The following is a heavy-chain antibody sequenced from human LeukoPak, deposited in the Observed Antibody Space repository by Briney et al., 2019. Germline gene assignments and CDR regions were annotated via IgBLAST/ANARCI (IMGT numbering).Heavy chain of an antibody. D-gene: IGHD6-19*01. V-gene: IGHV3-30*02. J-gene: IGHJ4*02. CDR2: IRYDGSNK. CDR1: GFTFSSYG. Sequence: GGSLRLSCAASGFTFSSYGMHWVRQAPGKWLEWVAFIRYDGSNKYYADSVKGRFTISRDNSKNALYLPMNSLRAEDTAVYYCAKVRSGWSDYWGQGTLVTVSS. CDR3: AKVRSGWSDY.